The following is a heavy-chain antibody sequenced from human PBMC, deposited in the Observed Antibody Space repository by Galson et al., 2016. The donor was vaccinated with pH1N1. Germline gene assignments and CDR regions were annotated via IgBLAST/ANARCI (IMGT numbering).Heavy chain of an antibody. Sequence: QSGAEVKKPGESLKISCKGSGYGFPTSWIGWVRQMPGKGLEWMGSIYLDDSDTRYSPSFQGQVTISADKSIRPTYLQWSSLKASDTATYYCAGHVALDPPVEYYYIDFWGKGPTVIVSS. V-gene: IGHV5-51*01. CDR2: IYLDDSDT. CDR3: AGHVALDPPVEYYYIDF. J-gene: IGHJ6*03. CDR1: GYGFPTSW. D-gene: IGHD1-1*01.